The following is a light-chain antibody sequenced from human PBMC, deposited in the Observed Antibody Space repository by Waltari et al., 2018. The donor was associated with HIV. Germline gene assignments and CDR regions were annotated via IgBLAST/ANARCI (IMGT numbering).Light chain of an antibody. CDR1: QSGSSN. V-gene: IGKV3-15*01. CDR3: QQYNNWPPKT. Sequence: EIVMTQSPATLSVSPGERDTLPCRASQSGSSNLAWYQQKAGQAPRLLIYGASTRATGIPARFSGSGSGTEFNFTISGLQSEDFAVYYCQQYNNWPPKTFGQGTKVEIK. J-gene: IGKJ1*01. CDR2: GAS.